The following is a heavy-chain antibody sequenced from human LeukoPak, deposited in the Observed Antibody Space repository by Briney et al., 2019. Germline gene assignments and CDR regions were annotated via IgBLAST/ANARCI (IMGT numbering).Heavy chain of an antibody. J-gene: IGHJ5*02. CDR1: GASISSSSYY. CDR2: IYYSGRT. CDR3: ARGWLQSWFDP. D-gene: IGHD5-24*01. V-gene: IGHV4-39*07. Sequence: SETLSLTCTVSGASISSSSYYWGWIRQPPGKGLEWIGSIYYSGRTYYNPSLKSRVTISVDKAKNQFSLKVSSVTAADTAVYYCARGWLQSWFDPWGQGTLVTVSS.